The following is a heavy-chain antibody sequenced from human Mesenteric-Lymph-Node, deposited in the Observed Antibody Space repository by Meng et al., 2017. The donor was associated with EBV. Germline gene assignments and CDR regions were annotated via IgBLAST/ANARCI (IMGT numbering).Heavy chain of an antibody. CDR1: GNTFTSYK. D-gene: IGHD2-21*01. CDR2: INTGSGDT. J-gene: IGHJ4*02. Sequence: VQLVQSEGEVKKPGASVWVSSKASGNTFTSYKIHWVRQAPGQSLEWMAWINTGSGDTQFSQKFQDRVTLTGDISTFPAYMDLSSLTSDDTAVYYWARDEIDWGQGTLVTVSS. CDR3: ARDEID. V-gene: IGHV1-3*04.